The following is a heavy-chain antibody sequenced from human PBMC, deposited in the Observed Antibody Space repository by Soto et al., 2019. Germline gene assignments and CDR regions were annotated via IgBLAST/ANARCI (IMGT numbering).Heavy chain of an antibody. D-gene: IGHD1-26*01. J-gene: IGHJ6*02. CDR2: IYSNGGT. CDR3: DRQGIGALHGLVDV. Sequence: QVQLQASCPGLVKPSDTLSLTCTVSGDSIGTYNWGWIRQPPGKRLEWIGYIYSNGGTSYNPALKSRVTLSADASTKRFSLRWSSVTAADTAVYYWDRQGIGALHGLVDVWGQGTTVTVSS. V-gene: IGHV4-59*08. CDR1: GDSIGTYN.